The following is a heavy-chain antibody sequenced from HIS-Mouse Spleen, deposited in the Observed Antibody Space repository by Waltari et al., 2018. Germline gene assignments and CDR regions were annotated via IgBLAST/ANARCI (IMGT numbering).Heavy chain of an antibody. CDR3: ARETVEYSSSSFDY. J-gene: IGHJ4*02. D-gene: IGHD6-6*01. Sequence: QVQLQQSGPGLVKPSQTLSLTSPISGDSVSINSAAWNWIRQSPSRGLEWLGRTYYRSKWYNDYAVSVKSRITINPDTSKNQFSLQLNSVTPEDTAVYYCARETVEYSSSSFDYWGQGTLVTVSS. CDR1: GDSVSINSAA. V-gene: IGHV6-1*01. CDR2: TYYRSKWYN.